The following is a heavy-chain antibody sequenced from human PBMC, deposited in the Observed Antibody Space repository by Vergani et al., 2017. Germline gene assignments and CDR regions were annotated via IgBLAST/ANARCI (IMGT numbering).Heavy chain of an antibody. D-gene: IGHD2-15*01. CDR3: TRNWAVVAANNGFDP. CDR1: GGSISSYY. J-gene: IGHJ5*02. V-gene: IGHV4-59*08. CDR2: IYYSGST. Sequence: QVQLQESGPGLVKPSETLSLTCTVSGGSISSYYWSWIRQPPGKGLEWIGYIYYSGSTNYNPSLKRRVTMSVDTSKRQFSLKLSSVTAADTAVYYCTRNWAVVAANNGFDPWGQGTLVTVSS.